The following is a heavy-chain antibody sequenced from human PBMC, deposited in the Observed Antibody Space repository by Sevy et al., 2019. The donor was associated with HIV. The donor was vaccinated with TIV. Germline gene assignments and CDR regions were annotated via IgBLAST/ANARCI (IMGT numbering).Heavy chain of an antibody. D-gene: IGHD1-26*01. CDR2: IYYNGTI. V-gene: IGHV4-59*11. J-gene: IGHJ4*02. Sequence: SETLSLTCTVSGGSITSLYWNWIRQPPGKGLEWIGNIYYNGTINYNPSLKSRVTFSLDTSKNQFSLRLSPVTAADTAMYYCAGENAWGRGYSWGQGTLVTVSS. CDR3: AGENAWGRGYS. CDR1: GGSITSLY.